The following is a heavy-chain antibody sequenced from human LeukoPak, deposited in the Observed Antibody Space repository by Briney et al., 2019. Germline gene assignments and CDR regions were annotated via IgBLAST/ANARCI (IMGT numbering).Heavy chain of an antibody. D-gene: IGHD5-18*01. Sequence: ASVKVSCKASGYTFTSYDINWVRQAPGQGLEWMGWISAYNGNTNYAQKLQGRVTMTTDTSTSTAYMGLRSLRSDDTAVYYCAREGDSYGSYYYYYMDVWGKGTTVTVSS. V-gene: IGHV1-18*01. J-gene: IGHJ6*03. CDR2: ISAYNGNT. CDR3: AREGDSYGSYYYYYMDV. CDR1: GYTFTSYD.